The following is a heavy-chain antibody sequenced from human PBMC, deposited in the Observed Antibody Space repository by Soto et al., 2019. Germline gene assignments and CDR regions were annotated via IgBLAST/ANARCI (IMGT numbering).Heavy chain of an antibody. CDR2: IYWNDDK. CDR3: AHRRSGRDSSGYFLFNFDY. Sequence: QITLKESGPTLVKPTQTLTLTCTFSGFSLSTSGVGVGWIRQPPGKALEWLALIYWNDDKRYSPSLKSRLTIPKDTSKNQVVLTMTNMDPVDTATYYCAHRRSGRDSSGYFLFNFDYWGQGTLVTVSS. J-gene: IGHJ4*02. CDR1: GFSLSTSGVG. V-gene: IGHV2-5*01. D-gene: IGHD3-22*01.